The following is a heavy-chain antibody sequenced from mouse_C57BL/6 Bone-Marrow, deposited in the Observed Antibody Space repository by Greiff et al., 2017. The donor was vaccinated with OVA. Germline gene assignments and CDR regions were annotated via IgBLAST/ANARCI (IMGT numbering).Heavy chain of an antibody. Sequence: QVQLQQPGAELVKPGASVKMSCKASGYTFTSYWITRVKQRPGQGLEWIGDIYPGSGSTNYNEKFKSKATLTVDTSSSTAYMQLSSLTSEDSAVYYCARSDYGNYEWFAYWGQGTLVTVSA. CDR1: GYTFTSYW. D-gene: IGHD2-1*01. V-gene: IGHV1-55*01. CDR3: ARSDYGNYEWFAY. CDR2: IYPGSGST. J-gene: IGHJ3*01.